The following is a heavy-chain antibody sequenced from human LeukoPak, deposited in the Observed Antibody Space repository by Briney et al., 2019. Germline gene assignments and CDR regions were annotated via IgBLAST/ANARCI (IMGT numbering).Heavy chain of an antibody. CDR2: ISGSGGST. CDR1: GFTYSSYA. CDR3: AKWGHYDFWSGYTVFDY. Sequence: GGSLRLSCAASGFTYSSYAMSWVRQAPGKELEWVSAISGSGGSTYYADSVKGRFTISRDNSKNTLYLQMNSLRAEDTAVYYCAKWGHYDFWSGYTVFDYWGQGTLVTVSS. J-gene: IGHJ4*02. D-gene: IGHD3-3*01. V-gene: IGHV3-23*01.